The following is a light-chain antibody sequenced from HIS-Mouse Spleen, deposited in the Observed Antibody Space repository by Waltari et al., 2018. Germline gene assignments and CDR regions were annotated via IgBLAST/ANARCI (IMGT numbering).Light chain of an antibody. J-gene: IGLJ2*01. CDR2: DDS. Sequence: SYVLTQPPSVSVAPGKTARITCGGNNIGSKSVHGYQQKPGPAPVRVVYDDSDRPSGIPERFSGSNSGNTATLTISRVEAGDEADYYCQVWDSSSDHVVFGGGTKLTVL. CDR1: NIGSKS. CDR3: QVWDSSSDHVV. V-gene: IGLV3-21*03.